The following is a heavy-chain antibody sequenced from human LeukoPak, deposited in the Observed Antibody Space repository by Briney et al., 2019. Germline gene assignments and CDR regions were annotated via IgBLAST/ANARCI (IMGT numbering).Heavy chain of an antibody. CDR1: GFTFSSYS. Sequence: PGGSLRLSCAASGFTFSSYSMNWVRQAPGKGLEWVSSISSSSSYIYYADSVKGRFTISRDNAKNSLYLQMNSLRAEDTAVYYCARDFGDYYYVTPAAFDIWGQGTMVTVSS. V-gene: IGHV3-21*01. CDR2: ISSSSSYI. CDR3: ARDFGDYYYVTPAAFDI. J-gene: IGHJ3*02. D-gene: IGHD3-10*02.